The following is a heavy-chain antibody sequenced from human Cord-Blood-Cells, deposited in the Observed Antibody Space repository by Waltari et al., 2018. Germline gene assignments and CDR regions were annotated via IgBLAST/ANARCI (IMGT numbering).Heavy chain of an antibody. Sequence: QVQLQQWGAGLLKPSETLSLTCDVYAGSFSGSSWSWSREPPGKGLEWIGQINHSGSTNYNPSLKSRVTISVDTSKNQFSLKLSSVTAANTAVYYCARVRDSGSYYYLYYFDYWGQGTLVTVSS. J-gene: IGHJ4*02. V-gene: IGHV4-34*01. D-gene: IGHD1-26*01. CDR3: ARVRDSGSYYYLYYFDY. CDR2: INHSGST. CDR1: AGSFSGSS.